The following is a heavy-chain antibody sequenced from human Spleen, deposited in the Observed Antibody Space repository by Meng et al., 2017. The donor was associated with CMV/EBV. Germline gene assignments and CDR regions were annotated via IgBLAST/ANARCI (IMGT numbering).Heavy chain of an antibody. Sequence: GESPKISCAASGFTFSGSPMHWVRQASGKGLEWVGRIRSKANTYATAYTASVKGRFTISRDDSKNTAYLQMNSLKTEDTAVYYCIGGGDLGYWGQGTLVTVSS. V-gene: IGHV3-73*01. CDR3: IGGGDLGY. D-gene: IGHD3-10*01. J-gene: IGHJ4*02. CDR1: GFTFSGSP. CDR2: IRSKANTYAT.